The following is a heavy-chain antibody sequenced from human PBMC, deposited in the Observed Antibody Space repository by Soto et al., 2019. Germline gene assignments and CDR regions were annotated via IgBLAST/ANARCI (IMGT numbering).Heavy chain of an antibody. J-gene: IGHJ4*02. CDR3: ARDLYSRTVTTATDY. V-gene: IGHV1-69*04. CDR1: GGTVRSST. CDR2: IIPILGIA. Sequence: ASVKVSCKASGGTVRSSTISWVRQAPGQGLEWMGRIIPILGIANYAQKFQGRVTITADKSTSTAYMELSSLRSEDTAVYYCARDLYSRTVTTATDYWGQGTLVTVSS. D-gene: IGHD4-17*01.